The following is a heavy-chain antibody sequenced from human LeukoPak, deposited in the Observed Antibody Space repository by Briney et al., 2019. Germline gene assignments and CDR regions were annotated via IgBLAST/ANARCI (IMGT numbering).Heavy chain of an antibody. CDR3: ARAATMVRGVIRGDPFDY. D-gene: IGHD3-10*01. V-gene: IGHV4-30-4*01. J-gene: IGHJ4*02. CDR2: IYYSGST. CDR1: GGSISSGDYY. Sequence: KPSQTLSLTCTVSGGSISSGDYYWSWIRQPPGKGLEWIGYIYYSGSTYYNPSLKSRVTISVDTSKNQFSLKLSSVTAADTAVYYCARAATMVRGVIRGDPFDYWGQGTLVTVSS.